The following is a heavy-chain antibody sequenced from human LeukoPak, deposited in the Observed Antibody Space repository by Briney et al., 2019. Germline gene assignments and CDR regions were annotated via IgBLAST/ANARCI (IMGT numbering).Heavy chain of an antibody. Sequence: PSDTLSLTCAASGYTFSSYDRSWVRQPPGKGLEWIGEINHSGSTNYNPPLKKRVTIIVNTSKKQFSLKLSSVTAADTAVDYCAGKHRYSYGWGYWGQGTLVTVSS. CDR2: INHSGST. V-gene: IGHV4-34*08. CDR3: AGKHRYSYGWGY. CDR1: GYTFSSYD. J-gene: IGHJ4*02. D-gene: IGHD5-18*01.